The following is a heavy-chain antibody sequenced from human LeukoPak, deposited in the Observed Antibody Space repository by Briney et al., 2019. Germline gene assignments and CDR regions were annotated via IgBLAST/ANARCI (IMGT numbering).Heavy chain of an antibody. J-gene: IGHJ4*02. CDR2: INPHSGVT. Sequence: GASVKVSCKASGFTFSGYYIHWVRQAPGQGLEWMGYINPHSGVTSFPQKFQGRVTLSTDTSISAAYMELSSLISDGTAMYYCVREGNEVLTKNFDHWGQGALVTVSS. D-gene: IGHD4/OR15-4a*01. V-gene: IGHV1-2*02. CDR3: VREGNEVLTKNFDH. CDR1: GFTFSGYY.